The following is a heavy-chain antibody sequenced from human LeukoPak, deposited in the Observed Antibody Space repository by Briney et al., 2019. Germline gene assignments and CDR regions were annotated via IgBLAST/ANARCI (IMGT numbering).Heavy chain of an antibody. D-gene: IGHD5-24*01. J-gene: IGHJ4*02. CDR1: GGTISSYA. Sequence: GSSVKFSYKASGGTISSYAIRCVRQAPGQGLEWVGRIIPIFGTANYAQKFQGRVTITTDESTSTAYMELSSLRSEDTAVYYCSSSLRGYNYFDYWGQGTLVTVSS. CDR2: IIPIFGTA. V-gene: IGHV1-69*05. CDR3: SSSLRGYNYFDY.